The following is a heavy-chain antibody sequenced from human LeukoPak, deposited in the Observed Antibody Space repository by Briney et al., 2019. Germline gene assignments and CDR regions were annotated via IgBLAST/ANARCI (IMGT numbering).Heavy chain of an antibody. J-gene: IGHJ4*02. V-gene: IGHV3-15*01. CDR1: GFTFSNAW. CDR3: TTPGYSSGWYFDY. D-gene: IGHD6-19*01. Sequence: GGSLRLSCAASGFTFSNAWMSWVRQAPGKGLEWVGRIKSKTGGGTTDYAAPVKGRFTISRDDSKNTLYLQMNSLKTEDTAVYYCTTPGYSSGWYFDYWGQGTLVTVSS. CDR2: IKSKTGGGTT.